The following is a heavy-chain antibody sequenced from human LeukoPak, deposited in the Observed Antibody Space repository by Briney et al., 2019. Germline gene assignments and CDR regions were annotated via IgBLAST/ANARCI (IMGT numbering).Heavy chain of an antibody. J-gene: IGHJ4*02. CDR3: ASSPGVVPAAMGY. D-gene: IGHD2-2*01. CDR1: GGSFSGYY. Sequence: PSETLSLTCAVYGGSFSGYYWSWLRQPPGKGLEWLGEINHSGSTNYNPSLKSRVTISVDTSKNQFSLKLSSVTAADTAVYYCASSPGVVPAAMGYWGQGTLVTVSS. CDR2: INHSGST. V-gene: IGHV4-34*01.